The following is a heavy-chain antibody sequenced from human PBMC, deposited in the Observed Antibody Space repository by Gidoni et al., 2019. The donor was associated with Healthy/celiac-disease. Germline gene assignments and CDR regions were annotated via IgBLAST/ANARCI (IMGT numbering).Heavy chain of an antibody. CDR3: ARVITGDWDCSSTSCYTFDY. V-gene: IGHV3-21*01. CDR1: GFIFSSHS. D-gene: IGHD2-2*02. Sequence: DVQLVESGGGLVTLGGSLSLSCAASGFIFSSHSMNWVRQAPGKGPAWVSSISSSSSYIYYADSVKGRFTISRDNAKNSLYLQMNSLRAEDTAVYYCARVITGDWDCSSTSCYTFDYWGQGTLVTVSS. CDR2: ISSSSSYI. J-gene: IGHJ4*02.